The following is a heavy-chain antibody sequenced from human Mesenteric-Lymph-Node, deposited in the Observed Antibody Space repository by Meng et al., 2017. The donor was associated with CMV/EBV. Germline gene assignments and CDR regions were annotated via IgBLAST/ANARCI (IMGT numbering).Heavy chain of an antibody. V-gene: IGHV4-61*01. CDR3: ARVFEVSGGAFDI. CDR1: GGSISSSSYY. Sequence: GSLRLSCTVSGGSISSSSYYWSWIRQPPGKGLEWIGYVHYTGSTNYNPSLKSRVTISVGSSKNQFSLKLSSVTAADTAVYYCARVFEVSGGAFDIWGQGTMVTVSS. J-gene: IGHJ3*02. D-gene: IGHD3-3*01. CDR2: VHYTGST.